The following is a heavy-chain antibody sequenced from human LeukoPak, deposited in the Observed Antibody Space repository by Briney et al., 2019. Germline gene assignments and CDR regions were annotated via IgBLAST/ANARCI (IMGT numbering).Heavy chain of an antibody. CDR2: IYYSGST. V-gene: IGHV4-59*12. J-gene: IGHJ3*02. CDR3: ARSPARLRTRGVWGSSGWGAFDI. CDR1: GGSISSYY. D-gene: IGHD6-19*01. Sequence: SETLSLTCTVSGGSISSYYWSWIRQPPGKGLEWIGYIYYSGSTNYNPSLKSRVTISVDTSKNQFSLKLSSVTAADTAVYYCARSPARLRTRGVWGSSGWGAFDIWGQGTMVTVSS.